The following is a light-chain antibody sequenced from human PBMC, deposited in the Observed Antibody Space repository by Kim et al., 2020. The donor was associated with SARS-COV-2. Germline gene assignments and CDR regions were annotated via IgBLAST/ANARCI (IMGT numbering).Light chain of an antibody. CDR3: QQYDKLPPGLT. CDR1: QDISNY. V-gene: IGKV1-33*01. CDR2: DAS. J-gene: IGKJ4*01. Sequence: DIQMTQSPSSLSASVGDRVTITCQASQDISNYLNWYQQKPGKAPKLLIYDASNLETGVPSRFSGSGSGTDFTFTISSLQPEDSATYYCQQYDKLPPGLTFGGGTKVDIK.